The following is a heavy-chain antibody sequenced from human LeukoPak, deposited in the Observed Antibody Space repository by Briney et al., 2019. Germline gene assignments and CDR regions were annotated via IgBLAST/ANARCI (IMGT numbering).Heavy chain of an antibody. Sequence: RVLELISYISASRATIYYADSLRGRFTISRDNAKNSLYLQMNSLRAEDTAVYYCARDFDYWGQGTLVTVSS. CDR3: ARDFDY. V-gene: IGHV3-48*03. CDR2: ISASRATI. J-gene: IGHJ4*02.